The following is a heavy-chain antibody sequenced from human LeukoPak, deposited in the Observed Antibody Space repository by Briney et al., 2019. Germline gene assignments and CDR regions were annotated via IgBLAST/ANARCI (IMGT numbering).Heavy chain of an antibody. J-gene: IGHJ4*02. D-gene: IGHD2-21*02. CDR1: RFTFDDYA. CDR2: ISWNSGSI. Sequence: GGSLRLSCAASRFTFDDYAMHWVRQAPGKGLEWVSGISWNSGSIGYADSVKGRFTISRDNAKNSLYLQMNSLRAEDTALYYCAKGVAYCGGDCPPGHFDYWGQGTLVTVSS. V-gene: IGHV3-9*01. CDR3: AKGVAYCGGDCPPGHFDY.